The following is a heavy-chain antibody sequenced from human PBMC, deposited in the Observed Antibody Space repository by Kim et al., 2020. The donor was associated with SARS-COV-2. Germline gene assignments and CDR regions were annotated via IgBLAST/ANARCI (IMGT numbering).Heavy chain of an antibody. J-gene: IGHJ6*02. V-gene: IGHV4-31*03. CDR1: GGSISSGGYY. CDR3: ARGGSHIVVVTAITFVPSGYGMDV. CDR2: TYYSGST. D-gene: IGHD2-21*02. Sequence: SETLSLTCTVSGGSISSGGYYWSWIRQHPGKGLEWIGYTYYSGSTYYNPSLKSRVTISVDTTKNQFSLKLSSVTAADTAVYYCARGGSHIVVVTAITFVPSGYGMDVWGQGTTVTVSS.